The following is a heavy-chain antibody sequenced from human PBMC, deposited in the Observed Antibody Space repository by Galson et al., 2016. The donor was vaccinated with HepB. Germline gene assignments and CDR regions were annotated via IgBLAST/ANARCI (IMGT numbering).Heavy chain of an antibody. CDR2: IDPSGGTT. CDR1: GYIFTRYY. D-gene: IGHD2-2*01. V-gene: IGHV1-46*01. J-gene: IGHJ5*02. Sequence: SVKVSCKASGYIFTRYYMHWVRQVPGQGLEWMGIIDPSGGTTNYAQKFQGRATMTRDTSTSTVYLELSSLRSEDTAVYYCAREGVVVVPAANIGFDPWGQGTLVTVSP. CDR3: AREGVVVVPAANIGFDP.